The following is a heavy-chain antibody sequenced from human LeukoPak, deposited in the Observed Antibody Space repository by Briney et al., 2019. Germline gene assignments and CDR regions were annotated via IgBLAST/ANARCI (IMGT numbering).Heavy chain of an antibody. V-gene: IGHV5-51*01. D-gene: IGHD3-22*01. Sequence: GESLKISCKGSGYTFSSYWIGWVRQMPGKGLEWMGIIYPSDSDTRYSPSFQGQVTISADVSISTTYLQWSSLKASDTAMYYCARRSRQEGYNYDINALRKAFDIWGQGTMVTVSS. J-gene: IGHJ3*02. CDR3: ARRSRQEGYNYDINALRKAFDI. CDR1: GYTFSSYW. CDR2: IYPSDSDT.